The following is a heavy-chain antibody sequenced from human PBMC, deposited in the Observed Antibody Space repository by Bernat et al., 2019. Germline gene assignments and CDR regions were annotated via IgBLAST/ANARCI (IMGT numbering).Heavy chain of an antibody. CDR3: ARDGAVRYFDL. J-gene: IGHJ2*01. D-gene: IGHD2-8*01. CDR1: GYTFTSYA. CDR2: INAGNGNT. V-gene: IGHV1-3*01. Sequence: QVQLVQSGAEVKKPGASVKVSCKASGYTFTSYAMHWVRQAPGQRLEWMGWINAGNGNTKYSQKFHGRVTITRYTSASTAYMELSSLRSEDTAVYYCARDGAVRYFDLWGRGTLVTVSS.